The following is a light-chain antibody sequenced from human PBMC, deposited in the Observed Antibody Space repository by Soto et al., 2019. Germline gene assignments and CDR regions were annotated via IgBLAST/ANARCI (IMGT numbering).Light chain of an antibody. V-gene: IGKV3-20*01. J-gene: IGKJ3*01. CDR1: QSGSSSY. CDR2: DAS. CDR3: QHYGTSAL. Sequence: EIVLTQSPGTLSLSPGERATLSCRASQSGSSSYLAWYQQKPGQAPRLLIYDASRATGIPDRFSGSGSGTDFTLTITRLEPEDFAVYYCQHYGTSALFGPGTKVDI.